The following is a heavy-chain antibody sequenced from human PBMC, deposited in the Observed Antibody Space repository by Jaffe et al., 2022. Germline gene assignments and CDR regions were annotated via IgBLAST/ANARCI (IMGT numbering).Heavy chain of an antibody. CDR3: ARDPFMTTVTTGDAFDI. Sequence: EVQLVESGGGLVQPGGSLRLSCAASGFTFSSYWMSWVRQAPGKGLEWVANIKQDGSEKYYVDSVKGRFTISRDNAKNSLYLQMNSLRAEDTAVYYCARDPFMTTVTTGDAFDIWGQGTMVTVSS. J-gene: IGHJ3*02. CDR2: IKQDGSEK. CDR1: GFTFSSYW. D-gene: IGHD4-17*01. V-gene: IGHV3-7*05.